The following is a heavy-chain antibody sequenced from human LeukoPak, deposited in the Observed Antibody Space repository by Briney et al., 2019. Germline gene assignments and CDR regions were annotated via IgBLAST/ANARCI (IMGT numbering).Heavy chain of an antibody. Sequence: GASVKVSCKVSGYTRTELSMHWVRQAPGKGLEWMGGFDPEDGETIYAQKFQGRVTMTEDTSTDTAYMELSSLRSEDTAVYYCATGITTQWLVGYWGQGTLVTVSS. CDR3: ATGITTQWLVGY. V-gene: IGHV1-24*01. CDR2: FDPEDGET. D-gene: IGHD6-19*01. J-gene: IGHJ4*02. CDR1: GYTRTELS.